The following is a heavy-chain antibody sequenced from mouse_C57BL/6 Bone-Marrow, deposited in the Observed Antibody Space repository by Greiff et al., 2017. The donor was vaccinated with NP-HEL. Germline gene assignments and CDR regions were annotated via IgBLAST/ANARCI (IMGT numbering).Heavy chain of an antibody. V-gene: IGHV1-81*01. Sequence: QVQLQQSGAELVRPGASVKLSCKASGYTFTSYGISWVKQRTGQGLEWIGEIYPRSGNTYYNEKFKGKATLTADKSSSTAYLELRSLTSEDSAVYCDAGPYYCGNGPICFDYWGQGTTLTVSS. CDR3: AGPYYCGNGPICFDY. J-gene: IGHJ2*01. D-gene: IGHD1-1*01. CDR2: IYPRSGNT. CDR1: GYTFTSYG.